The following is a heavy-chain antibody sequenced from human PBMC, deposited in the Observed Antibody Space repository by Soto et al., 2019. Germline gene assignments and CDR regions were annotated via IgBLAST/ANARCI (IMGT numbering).Heavy chain of an antibody. CDR2: FSATSENT. V-gene: IGHV3-23*01. J-gene: IGHJ4*02. CDR3: AKARDQQWVRLPFDY. CDR1: GFFFSSYT. Sequence: EVQLLESGGGLLQPGGSLRLSCVGSGFFFSSYTMTWVRQAPGKGLEWVSSFSATSENTYYADSVRGRFTLSRDNSKTSIFLQMNSLTAEDTAMYYCAKARDQQWVRLPFDYWGQGILVIVSS. D-gene: IGHD6-19*01.